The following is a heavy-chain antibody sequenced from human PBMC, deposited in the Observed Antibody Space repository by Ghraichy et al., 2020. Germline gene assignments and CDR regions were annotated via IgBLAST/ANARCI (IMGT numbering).Heavy chain of an antibody. J-gene: IGHJ4*02. Sequence: SETLSLTCTVSDGFISNNYWSWVRQPPGKGLEVIGLIFSTGTTNYNPSLKTRVAISVDTSKNQFSLKLSSVTAADTGVYYCARGELWVSKWGQGTLVTVSS. CDR1: DGFISNNY. V-gene: IGHV4-59*01. CDR2: IFSTGTT. CDR3: ARGELWVSK. D-gene: IGHD1-7*01.